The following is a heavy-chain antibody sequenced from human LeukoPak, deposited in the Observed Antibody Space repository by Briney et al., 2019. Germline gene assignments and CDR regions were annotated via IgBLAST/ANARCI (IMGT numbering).Heavy chain of an antibody. CDR3: ARADYGGNSAAFNI. J-gene: IGHJ3*02. CDR1: GGSISNYY. V-gene: IGHV4-59*07. Sequence: SDTLSLTCTVSGGSISNYYWNWIRQPPARGLDWIGYIYSSGSTYFNPSLTSRVTISVDTSKNQFSLNLTSVTAADTAVYYCARADYGGNSAAFNIWGQGTMVTVSS. D-gene: IGHD4-23*01. CDR2: IYSSGST.